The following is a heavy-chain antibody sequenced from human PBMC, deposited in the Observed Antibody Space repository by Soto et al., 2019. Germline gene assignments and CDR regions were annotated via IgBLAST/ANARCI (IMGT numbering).Heavy chain of an antibody. CDR1: GLTFSSYG. Sequence: QVQLVESGGGVVQPGRSLRLSCAASGLTFSSYGMHWVRQAPGKGLEWVAVISYDGSNKYYADSVKGRFTISRDNSKNSLYLQMNSLRAKDTAVYYCAKAPYDYDSSGYTDAFDIWGQGTMVTVSS. V-gene: IGHV3-30*18. CDR2: ISYDGSNK. D-gene: IGHD3-22*01. CDR3: AKAPYDYDSSGYTDAFDI. J-gene: IGHJ3*02.